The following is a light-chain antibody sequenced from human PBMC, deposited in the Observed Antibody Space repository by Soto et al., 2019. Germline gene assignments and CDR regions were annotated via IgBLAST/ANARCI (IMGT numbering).Light chain of an antibody. Sequence: DIQMTQSPSTLSASVGDRVTITCRASQSISNSLAWYQQKPGKAPNLLIYKASNLESGLPSRFSGSGSGTEFTLTISSLQPDDFATYHCRQYVSYPVTFGGGTKVEMK. CDR3: RQYVSYPVT. CDR1: QSISNS. CDR2: KAS. J-gene: IGKJ4*01. V-gene: IGKV1-5*03.